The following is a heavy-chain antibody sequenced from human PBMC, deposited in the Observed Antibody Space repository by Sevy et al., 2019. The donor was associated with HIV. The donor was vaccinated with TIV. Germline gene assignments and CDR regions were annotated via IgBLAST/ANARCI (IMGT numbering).Heavy chain of an antibody. V-gene: IGHV3-33*01. D-gene: IGHD2-15*01. CDR1: GFTFSSYG. CDR2: IWYDGSNK. J-gene: IGHJ4*02. CDR3: AGDLGYGYCSGGSCYSFDY. Sequence: GGSLRLSCAASGFTFSSYGMHWVRQAPGKGLEWVAVIWYDGSNKYYADSVKGRFTISRDNSKNTLYLQMNSLRAEDTAVYYCAGDLGYGYCSGGSCYSFDYWGQGTLVTVSS.